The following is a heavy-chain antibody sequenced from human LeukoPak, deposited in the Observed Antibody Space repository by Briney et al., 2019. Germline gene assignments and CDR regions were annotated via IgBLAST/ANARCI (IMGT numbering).Heavy chain of an antibody. CDR3: ARNLAMTGDFDN. CDR1: GYTFTSYD. J-gene: IGHJ4*02. Sequence: ASVKVSCKTSGYTFTSYDINWVRRAPGQGLEWLGWMNPNNGRTGYAQTFQGRVTMTRDTSISTAYMELRSLRSEDTAVYYCARNLAMTGDFDNWGQGTLVTVSS. V-gene: IGHV1-8*01. D-gene: IGHD2-2*01. CDR2: MNPNNGRT.